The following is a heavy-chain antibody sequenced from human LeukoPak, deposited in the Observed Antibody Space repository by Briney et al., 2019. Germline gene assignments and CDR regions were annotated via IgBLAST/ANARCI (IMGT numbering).Heavy chain of an antibody. V-gene: IGHV3-7*01. CDR1: GFTFSVYW. CDR2: IKQDGSEK. Sequence: TGGSLRLSCAASGFTFSVYWMSWVRQAPGKGLEWVANIKQDGSEKYYVDSVKGRFTISRDNAKNSLYLQMNSLRVDDKAVYYCARVISSVYHYWGQGTLVTVSS. CDR3: ARVISSVYHY. J-gene: IGHJ4*02. D-gene: IGHD3-22*01.